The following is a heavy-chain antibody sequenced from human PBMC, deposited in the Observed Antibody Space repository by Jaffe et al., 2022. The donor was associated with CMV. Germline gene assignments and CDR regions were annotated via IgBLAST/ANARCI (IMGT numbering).Heavy chain of an antibody. CDR1: GGSFSGYY. V-gene: IGHV4-34*01. Sequence: QVQLQQWGAGLLKPSETLSLTCAVYGGSFSGYYWSWIRQPPGKGLEWIGEINHSGSTNYNPSLKSRVTISVDTSKNQFSLKLSSVTAADTAVYYCASSLYYDFWSGYYTKAFDIWGQGTMVTVSS. D-gene: IGHD3-3*01. CDR3: ASSLYYDFWSGYYTKAFDI. J-gene: IGHJ3*02. CDR2: INHSGST.